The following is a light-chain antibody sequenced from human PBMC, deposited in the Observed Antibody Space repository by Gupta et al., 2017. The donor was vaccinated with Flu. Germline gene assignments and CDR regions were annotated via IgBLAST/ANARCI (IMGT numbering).Light chain of an antibody. V-gene: IGKV3-20*01. CDR2: GAS. CDR3: QQYGTSPWT. J-gene: IGKJ1*01. CDR1: QSVSTS. Sequence: DIVLTQSPATLSLSPGDRATLSCRASQSVSTSLAWYQQKPGQAPRLLIYGASSRATGIPDRFSGSGSGTDFTLTITRLEPEDFALYHCQQYGTSPWTFGQGTKVTIK.